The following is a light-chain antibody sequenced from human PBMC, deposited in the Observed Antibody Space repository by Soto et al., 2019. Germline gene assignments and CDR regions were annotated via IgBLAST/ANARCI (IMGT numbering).Light chain of an antibody. Sequence: QSVLTQPPSASGTPGQRVTISCSGSSSNIGTNTVNWYRQLTGTAPKLLIYVNNQRPSGVPDRFSGSKSGTSASLAISGLQSEDEADYYCAAWDDSVNGYVFGTGTKVTVL. CDR2: VNN. CDR1: SSNIGTNT. CDR3: AAWDDSVNGYV. V-gene: IGLV1-44*01. J-gene: IGLJ1*01.